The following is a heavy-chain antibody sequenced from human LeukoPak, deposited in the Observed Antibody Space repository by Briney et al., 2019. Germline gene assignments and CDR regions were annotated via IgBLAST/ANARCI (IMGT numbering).Heavy chain of an antibody. CDR2: IYYGGST. D-gene: IGHD3-22*01. V-gene: IGHV4-30-4*01. CDR3: ARLDSSGYYPTYYFDY. J-gene: IGHJ4*02. Sequence: SQTLTLTCSVSGGSISSGDYYWSWIRQPPGKGLEWIGYIYYGGSTYYNPSLKSRVTISVDTSKNQFSLRLSSVTAADTAVYYCARLDSSGYYPTYYFDYWGQGTLVTVSS. CDR1: GGSISSGDYY.